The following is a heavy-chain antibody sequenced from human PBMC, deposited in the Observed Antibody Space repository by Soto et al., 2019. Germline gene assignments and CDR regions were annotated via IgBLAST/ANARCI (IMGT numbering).Heavy chain of an antibody. CDR3: ARGGTMTTVTPSWDP. Sequence: QVQLQQWGAGLLKPSETLSLTCAVYGGSFSGYYWSWIRQPPGKGLEWIGEINHSGSTNYNPSLMSRVNISVVTSKGQFSRKLSSVTAADTAVYYCARGGTMTTVTPSWDPWGQGTLVTVSS. CDR2: INHSGST. J-gene: IGHJ5*02. D-gene: IGHD4-17*01. CDR1: GGSFSGYY. V-gene: IGHV4-34*01.